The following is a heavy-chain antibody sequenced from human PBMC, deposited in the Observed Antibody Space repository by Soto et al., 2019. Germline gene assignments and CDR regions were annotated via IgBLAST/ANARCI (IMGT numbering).Heavy chain of an antibody. D-gene: IGHD1-7*01. Sequence: QVQLVQSGAEVKKPGASVKVSCKASGYTFTSYYMHWVRQAPGQGLEWMGIINPSGGSTRYARKFRGRATMTRCASMSTVHQAVSRLRSEGTAVHYCASDDTGGSRNWDYVWSYGMAVWGQGTTVTVSS. CDR1: GYTFTSYY. CDR3: ASDDTGGSRNWDYVWSYGMAV. CDR2: INPSGGST. J-gene: IGHJ6*02. V-gene: IGHV1-46*01.